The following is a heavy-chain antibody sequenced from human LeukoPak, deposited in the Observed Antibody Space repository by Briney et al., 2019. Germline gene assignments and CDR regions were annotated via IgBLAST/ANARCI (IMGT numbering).Heavy chain of an antibody. CDR2: IFYGGST. CDR1: GASLNSHY. D-gene: IGHD3-3*01. V-gene: IGHV4-59*11. CDR3: GRQILDYDFWNGGMDV. Sequence: SETLSLTCSVSGASLNSHYWNWIRQSPGKGLQWIGYIFYGGSTRYNPSLNSRVTISRDTSKNQISLELTSVSAADTAIYYCGRQILDYDFWNGGMDVWGKGTTVTVSS. J-gene: IGHJ6*03.